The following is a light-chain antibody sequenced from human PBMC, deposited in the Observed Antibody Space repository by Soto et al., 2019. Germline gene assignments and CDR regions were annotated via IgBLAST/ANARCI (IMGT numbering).Light chain of an antibody. Sequence: DIQMTQSPSSVSASVGDRVSITCRASQGISSWLALYQQKPGIAPKLLIYTVSSLQSGVPSRFSGTGSGTDLTLTSSSLQPEDVATYYCQQANSFTLTFGGGTKVEIK. CDR1: QGISSW. CDR3: QQANSFTLT. J-gene: IGKJ4*01. CDR2: TVS. V-gene: IGKV1-12*01.